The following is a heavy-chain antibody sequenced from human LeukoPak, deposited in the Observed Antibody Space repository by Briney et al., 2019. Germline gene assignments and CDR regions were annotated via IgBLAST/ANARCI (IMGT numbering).Heavy chain of an antibody. CDR3: ARGLSTTVTPYYYYYGMDV. V-gene: IGHV4-34*01. D-gene: IGHD4-17*01. CDR2: INHSGST. CDR1: GGSFSGYY. Sequence: SETLSLTCAVYGGSFSGYYWSWIRQPPGKGLEWIGKINHSGSTNYNPSLKSRVTISVDTSKNQFSLKLSSVTAADTAVYYCARGLSTTVTPYYYYYGMDVWGKGTTVTVSS. J-gene: IGHJ6*04.